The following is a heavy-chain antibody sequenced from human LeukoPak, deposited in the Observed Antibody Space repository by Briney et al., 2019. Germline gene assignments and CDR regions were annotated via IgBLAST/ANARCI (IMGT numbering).Heavy chain of an antibody. CDR2: IYHDGRT. J-gene: IGHJ5*02. CDR3: ARGTGGGDSPNNWFDP. CDR1: GGSISSSNW. V-gene: IGHV4-4*02. Sequence: SGTLSLTCAVSGGSISSSNWWSWVRQSPGKGLEWIADIYHDGRTNYNPSLNSRVTISLDKSKNNFSLKLTSVTAADTAVYYCARGTGGGDSPNNWFDPWGQGTLVTVSS. D-gene: IGHD2-21*02.